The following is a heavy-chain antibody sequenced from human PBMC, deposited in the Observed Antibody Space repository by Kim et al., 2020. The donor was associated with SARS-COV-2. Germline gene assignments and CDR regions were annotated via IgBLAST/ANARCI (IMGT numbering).Heavy chain of an antibody. CDR2: INQDGSEK. CDR1: GFTFSSYC. V-gene: IGHV3-7*01. Sequence: GGSLRLSCAASGFTFSSYCMSWVRQAPGKGLEWVANINQDGSEKYYVDSVKGRFTISRDNAKNSLYLQMNSLRAEDTAVYYCARNSSGPDFWIGYSDYY. CDR3: ARNSSGPDFWIGYSDYY. J-gene: IGHJ6*01. D-gene: IGHD3-3*01.